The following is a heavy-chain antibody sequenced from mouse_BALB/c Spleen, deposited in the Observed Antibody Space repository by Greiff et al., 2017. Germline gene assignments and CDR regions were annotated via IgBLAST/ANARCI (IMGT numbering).Heavy chain of an antibody. CDR1: GFTFSSYA. V-gene: IGHV5-6*03. D-gene: IGHD1-1*01. CDR3: ARVDGSGYFDY. J-gene: IGHJ2*01. CDR2: ISSGGSYT. Sequence: EVMLVESGGGLVKPGGSLKLSCAASGFTFSSYAMSWVRQTPEKRLEWVASISSGGSYTYYPDSVKGRFTISRDNAKNTLYLQMRSLKSEDTAMYYCARVDGSGYFDYWGQGTTLTVSS.